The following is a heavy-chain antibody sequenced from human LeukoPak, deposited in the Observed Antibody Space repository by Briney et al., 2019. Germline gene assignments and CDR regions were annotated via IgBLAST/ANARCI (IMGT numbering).Heavy chain of an antibody. CDR1: GYTFTSYG. V-gene: IGHV1-18*01. J-gene: IGHJ5*02. CDR3: ARVRPMESGYYTSWFDP. Sequence: ASVKVSCKASGYTFTSYGISWVRQAPGQGLEWMGWISAYNGNTNYAQKLQGRVTMITDTSTSTAYMELRSLRSDDTAVYYCARVRPMESGYYTSWFDPWGQGTLVTVSS. D-gene: IGHD3-3*01. CDR2: ISAYNGNT.